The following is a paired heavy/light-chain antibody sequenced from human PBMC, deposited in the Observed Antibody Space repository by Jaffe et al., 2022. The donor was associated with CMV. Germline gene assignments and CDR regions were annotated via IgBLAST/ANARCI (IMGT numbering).Heavy chain of an antibody. CDR3: ATYRGDYMVRHFDL. CDR2: FYTGGNA. D-gene: IGHD4-17*01. Sequence: QVQLQESGPGLVKPSETLSLTCTVSGGSINNYYWTWIRQPAGKGLECIGLFYTGGNASYNPSLKSRVTMSLDTSKNQFSLKLSSVTAADTAVYYCATYRGDYMVRHFDLWGRGTPVIVSS. V-gene: IGHV4-4*07. CDR1: GGSINNYY. J-gene: IGHJ2*01.
Light chain of an antibody. V-gene: IGKV1-39*01. CDR3: QQSYTTPYT. J-gene: IGKJ2*01. CDR2: GAS. Sequence: DIQMTQSPSSLSASVGDRVTITCRASQTISIFLNWYHQKPGKAPKLLIYGASTLQSGVPSRFSGSGSGTDFTLTISSLQPEDFATYYCQQSYTTPYTFGQGTNLEIK. CDR1: QTISIF.